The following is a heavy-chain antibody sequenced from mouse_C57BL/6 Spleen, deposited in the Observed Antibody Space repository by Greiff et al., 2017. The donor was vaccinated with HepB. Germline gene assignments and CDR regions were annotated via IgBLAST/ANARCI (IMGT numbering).Heavy chain of an antibody. D-gene: IGHD2-5*01. CDR1: GYTFTSYW. CDR3: ARSKGYSNYVGDFDY. Sequence: QVQLQQPGAELVRPGTSVKLSCKASGYTFTSYWMHWVKQRPGQGLEWIGVIDPSDSYTNYNQKFKGKATLTVDTSSSTAYMQLSSLTSEDSAVYYCARSKGYSNYVGDFDYWGQGTTLTVSS. V-gene: IGHV1-59*01. CDR2: IDPSDSYT. J-gene: IGHJ2*01.